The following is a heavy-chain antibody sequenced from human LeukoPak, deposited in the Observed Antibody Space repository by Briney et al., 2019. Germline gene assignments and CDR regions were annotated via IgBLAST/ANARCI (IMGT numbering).Heavy chain of an antibody. CDR3: ARDRMVAVAGKEKRTTNWFDP. CDR2: INAGNGNT. D-gene: IGHD6-19*01. CDR1: GYTFTSYG. V-gene: IGHV1-3*01. Sequence: WASVKVSCKASGYTFTSYGISWVRQAPGQRLEWMGWINAGNGNTKYSQKFQGRVTITRDTSASTAYMELSSLRSEDTAVYYCARDRMVAVAGKEKRTTNWFDPWGQGTLVTVSS. J-gene: IGHJ5*02.